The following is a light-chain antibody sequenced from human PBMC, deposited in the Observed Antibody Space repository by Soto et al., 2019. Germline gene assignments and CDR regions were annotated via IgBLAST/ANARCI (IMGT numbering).Light chain of an antibody. J-gene: IGLJ3*02. Sequence: QSALTQSASVSGSPGQSIAISCTGTSSDVGGYNYVSWYQQHPGKAPKLMIYEVSNRPSGVSNRFSGSKSGNTASLTISGLQAEDEADYYCNSYTGSSTWVFGGGTQLTVL. CDR2: EVS. CDR3: NSYTGSSTWV. V-gene: IGLV2-14*01. CDR1: SSDVGGYNY.